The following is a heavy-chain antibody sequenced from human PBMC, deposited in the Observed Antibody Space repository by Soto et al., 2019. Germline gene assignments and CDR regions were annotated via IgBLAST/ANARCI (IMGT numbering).Heavy chain of an antibody. CDR2: INPSGGST. Sequence: ASVKVSCKASGYTFTSYYTHWVRQAPGQGLEWMGIINPSGGSTSYAQKFQGRVTMTRDTSTSTVYMELSSLRSEDTAVYYCAREGVLVPAASPMGIDYWGQGTLVTVSS. CDR3: AREGVLVPAASPMGIDY. J-gene: IGHJ4*02. D-gene: IGHD2-2*01. V-gene: IGHV1-46*03. CDR1: GYTFTSYY.